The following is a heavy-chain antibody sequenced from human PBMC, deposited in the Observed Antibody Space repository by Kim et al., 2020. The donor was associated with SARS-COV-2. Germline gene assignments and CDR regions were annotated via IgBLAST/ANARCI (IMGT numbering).Heavy chain of an antibody. Sequence: SETLSLTCTVSGGSTSSADHYWSWIRQPPGKGLEWIGYIYYSGSTYYNPSLKSRVIISVDTSKNQFFLKLSSVTAADTAVYYCARDQGIVGGVDYWGQGTLVTVSS. J-gene: IGHJ4*02. CDR2: IYYSGST. D-gene: IGHD1-26*01. V-gene: IGHV4-30-4*01. CDR3: ARDQGIVGGVDY. CDR1: GGSTSSADHY.